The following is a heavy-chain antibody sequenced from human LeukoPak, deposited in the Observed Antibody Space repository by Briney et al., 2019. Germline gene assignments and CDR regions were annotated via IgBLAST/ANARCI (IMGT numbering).Heavy chain of an antibody. J-gene: IGHJ4*02. D-gene: IGHD3-9*01. V-gene: IGHV3-23*01. Sequence: GSLRLSCAASGSTFSSYVMSWVRQAPGKGLEWVSVISGSGGNTFYADSVKGRFTISRDNSKNTLYLQMNSLRADDTAVYLCAKGGYDVLTGLDYWGQGTLVTVSS. CDR2: ISGSGGNT. CDR3: AKGGYDVLTGLDY. CDR1: GSTFSSYV.